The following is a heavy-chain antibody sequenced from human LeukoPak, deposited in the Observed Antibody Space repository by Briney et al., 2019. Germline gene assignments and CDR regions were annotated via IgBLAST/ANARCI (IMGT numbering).Heavy chain of an antibody. CDR3: ATYHYDGSGYSVD. D-gene: IGHD3-22*01. Sequence: SETLSLTCAVYGGSFSGYYWNWIRQSPGKGLEWIGEINHDGGTNYNPSLKSRLTMSVDTSKNHFSLKLNSVTAADTAVYYCATYHYDGSGYSVDWGQGTLVTVSS. CDR2: INHDGGT. J-gene: IGHJ4*02. V-gene: IGHV4-34*01. CDR1: GGSFSGYY.